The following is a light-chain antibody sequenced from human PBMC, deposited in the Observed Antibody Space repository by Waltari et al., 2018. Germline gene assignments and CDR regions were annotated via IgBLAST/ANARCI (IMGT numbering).Light chain of an antibody. V-gene: IGKV1-5*03. CDR3: QQYNSYSPYT. Sequence: DIQMTQSPSTLSASVGDRVSITCRASQSIGEWLAWFQQKPGKAPKVVIFKASTPETGVPSRFSGSGSGTEFTLTISSLQPDDFATYYCQQYNSYSPYTFGQGTKLEIK. CDR2: KAS. J-gene: IGKJ2*01. CDR1: QSIGEW.